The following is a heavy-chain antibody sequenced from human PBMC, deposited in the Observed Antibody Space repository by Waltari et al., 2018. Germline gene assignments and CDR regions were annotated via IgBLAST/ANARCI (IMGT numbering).Heavy chain of an antibody. CDR3: ARLASPEGLDV. V-gene: IGHV4-39*01. Sequence: QLQLQESGPGLVKPSETLSLMCTVPGGSITSSSFHWTWLRQPPGKGLEWIGSVYYTGSAFYNPSLKSRLTISSDTSGNQFSLQVRSVTAADTAVYYCARLASPEGLDVWGQGTTVTVSS. J-gene: IGHJ6*02. CDR1: GGSITSSSFH. CDR2: VYYTGSA.